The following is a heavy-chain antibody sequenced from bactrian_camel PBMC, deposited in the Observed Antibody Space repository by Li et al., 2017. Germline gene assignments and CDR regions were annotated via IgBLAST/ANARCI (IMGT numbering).Heavy chain of an antibody. J-gene: IGHJ4*01. CDR3: AVARTIGSLPSPLAVRAYRH. D-gene: IGHD4*01. Sequence: HVQLVESGGGSVQAGGSLRLSCTASISVSNRCMGWFRQTPGKEREEVTSIYTASGRSTYVDSVKGRFTISQDVAESTVYLQMDGLKPEDTAMYYCAVARTIGSLPSPLAVRAYRHWGQGTQVTVS. CDR2: IYTASGRS. CDR1: ISVSNRC. V-gene: IGHV3S26*01.